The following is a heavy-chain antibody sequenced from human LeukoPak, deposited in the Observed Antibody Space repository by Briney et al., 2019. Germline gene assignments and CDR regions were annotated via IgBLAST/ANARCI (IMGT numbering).Heavy chain of an antibody. Sequence: PSETPSLTCTVSGGSISSGGYYWSWIRQHPGKGLEWIGYMYYSGSTHYNPSLKSRVTISVDTSKNQFSLTLSSVTAADTAVYYCARGNSGWLRFDYWGQGTLVTASS. CDR3: ARGNSGWLRFDY. D-gene: IGHD6-19*01. CDR2: MYYSGST. J-gene: IGHJ4*02. V-gene: IGHV4-31*03. CDR1: GGSISSGGYY.